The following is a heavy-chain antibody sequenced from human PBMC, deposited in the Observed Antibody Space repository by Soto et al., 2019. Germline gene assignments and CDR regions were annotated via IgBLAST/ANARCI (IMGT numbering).Heavy chain of an antibody. D-gene: IGHD1-7*01. V-gene: IGHV4-34*01. Sequence: QVQLQQWGAGLLKPSETLSLTCAVYGGSFSGYYWSWIRQPPGKGLEWIGEINHSGSTNYNPSLKSRVTISVDTSKNQFSLKLSSVTAADTAVYYCWGVSSATGTTRRYGMDVWGQGTTVTVSS. J-gene: IGHJ6*02. CDR3: WGVSSATGTTRRYGMDV. CDR1: GGSFSGYY. CDR2: INHSGST.